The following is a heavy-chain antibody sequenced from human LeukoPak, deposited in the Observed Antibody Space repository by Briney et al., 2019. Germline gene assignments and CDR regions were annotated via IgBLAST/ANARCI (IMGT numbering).Heavy chain of an antibody. J-gene: IGHJ4*02. Sequence: SQTLSLTCTVSGGSISSGSYYWRWIRQPAGKGLEWIGYIYYSGSTNYNPSLKSRVTISVDTSKNQFSLKLSAVTAADTAVYYCARGPDYGGNSVDYWGQGTLVTVSS. CDR1: GGSISSGSYY. CDR2: IYYSGST. D-gene: IGHD4-23*01. CDR3: ARGPDYGGNSVDY. V-gene: IGHV4-61*10.